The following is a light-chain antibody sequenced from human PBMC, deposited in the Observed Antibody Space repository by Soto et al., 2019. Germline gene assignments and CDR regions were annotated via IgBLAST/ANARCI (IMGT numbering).Light chain of an antibody. CDR2: AAS. CDR1: QDISNY. J-gene: IGKJ4*01. Sequence: DIQMTQSPSSLSSSVGDRVTLTCRASQDISNYLAWYQQKPGKVPKLLIYAASTLQAGGPSRFSGSGSGTDFTLTISSLQHEDVATYYCQKYDSAPLTFGGGTRLEIK. CDR3: QKYDSAPLT. V-gene: IGKV1-27*01.